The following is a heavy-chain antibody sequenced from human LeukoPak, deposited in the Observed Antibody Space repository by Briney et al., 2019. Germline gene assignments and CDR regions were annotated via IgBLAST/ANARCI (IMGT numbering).Heavy chain of an antibody. Sequence: GESLKISCKGSGYSFTSYWIGWVRQMPGKGLEWMGIIYPGDSDTRYSPSFQGQATISADKSISTAYLQWSSLKAADTAMYYCARLSGGWAGIQYPFDYWGPGTLVTVSS. CDR2: IYPGDSDT. CDR1: GYSFTSYW. V-gene: IGHV5-51*01. J-gene: IGHJ4*02. D-gene: IGHD5-18*01. CDR3: ARLSGGWAGIQYPFDY.